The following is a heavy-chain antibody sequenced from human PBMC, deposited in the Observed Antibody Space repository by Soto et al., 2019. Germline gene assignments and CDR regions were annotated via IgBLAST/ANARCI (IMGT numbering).Heavy chain of an antibody. J-gene: IGHJ6*02. CDR1: GFTFSSYG. CDR2: ISHDGNNK. D-gene: IGHD4-4*01. Sequence: QVQLVESGGGVVQPGRSLRLSCAASGFTFSSYGMHWVRQAPGKGLEWVSVISHDGNNKYYADSVKGRFTISRDNSKNTLYLQMNSLRGEDTAVYYCAKDLLLYNDYRNYYYGLDVWGQGTTVSVSS. CDR3: AKDLLLYNDYRNYYYGLDV. V-gene: IGHV3-30*18.